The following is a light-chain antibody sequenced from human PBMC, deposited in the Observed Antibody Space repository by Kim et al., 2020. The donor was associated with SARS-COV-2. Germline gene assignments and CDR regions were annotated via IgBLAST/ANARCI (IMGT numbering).Light chain of an antibody. J-gene: IGLJ1*01. Sequence: QSVLTQPPSVSGAPGQRVTISCTGSSSNIGAGYDVHWYQQLPGTAPKLLIFGNTNRPSGVPDRFSGSKSGTSVSLIITGLQTEDEADYYCQSYDSSLTGYVFGTGTQVTVL. CDR3: QSYDSSLTGYV. V-gene: IGLV1-40*01. CDR2: GNT. CDR1: SSNIGAGYD.